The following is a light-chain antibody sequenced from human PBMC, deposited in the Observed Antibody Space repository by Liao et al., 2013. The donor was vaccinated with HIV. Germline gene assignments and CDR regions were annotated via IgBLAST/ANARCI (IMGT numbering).Light chain of an antibody. CDR1: NIGSKS. CDR2: YDS. CDR3: HVWDSSSHHVV. J-gene: IGLJ2*01. V-gene: IGLV3-21*04. Sequence: SYELTQPPSVSVAPGETARITCGENNIGSKSVHWYQQKPGQAPVLVIYYDSDRPSGIPERFSGSNSGNTATLTISRVEAGDEADYYCHVWDSSSHHVVFGGGTKLTVL.